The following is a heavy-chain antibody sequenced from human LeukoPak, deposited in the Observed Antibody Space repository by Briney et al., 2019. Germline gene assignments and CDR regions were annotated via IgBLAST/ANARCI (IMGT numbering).Heavy chain of an antibody. CDR3: AKMPAYYYDSSGYAFHFDY. J-gene: IGHJ4*02. V-gene: IGHV3-23*01. CDR2: ISGSGGST. Sequence: GGSLRLTCAASAFTFATYAMSWVRQAPGKGLEWVSSISGSGGSTHYADSVRGRFTISRDNSKSTLYLQMNSLRAEDTAIYYCAKMPAYYYDSSGYAFHFDYWGQGTLVTVSS. D-gene: IGHD3-22*01. CDR1: AFTFATYA.